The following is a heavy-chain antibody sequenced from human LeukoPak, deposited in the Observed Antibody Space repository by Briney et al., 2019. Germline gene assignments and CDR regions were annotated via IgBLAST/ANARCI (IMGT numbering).Heavy chain of an antibody. J-gene: IGHJ6*03. CDR1: GFTFDDYG. Sequence: GGSLRLSCAASGFTFDDYGMSWVRQAPGKGLEWVSGINWNGGSTGYADSVKGRFTISRDNAKNSLYLQMNSLRAEDTAVYYCARSSYYDFWSGYSSYYMDAWGKGTTVTVSS. CDR2: INWNGGST. D-gene: IGHD3-3*01. V-gene: IGHV3-20*04. CDR3: ARSSYYDFWSGYSSYYMDA.